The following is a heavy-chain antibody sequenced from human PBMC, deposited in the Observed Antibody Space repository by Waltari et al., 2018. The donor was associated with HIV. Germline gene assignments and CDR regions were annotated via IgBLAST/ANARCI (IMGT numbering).Heavy chain of an antibody. CDR2: ISYNGGTM. D-gene: IGHD4-17*01. Sequence: EVQRVASGGGLENTGRPLLRTQAASGYNFDHYATHWVRQAPGKGLEWVSDISYNGGTMAYADSVKVRFTISRDNANNSLYLQMNSLRAEDTALYYCIKSPTVTTSRLDSWDQGTVVTVAS. V-gene: IGHV3-9*01. J-gene: IGHJ4*02. CDR1: GYNFDHYA. CDR3: IKSPTVTTSRLDS.